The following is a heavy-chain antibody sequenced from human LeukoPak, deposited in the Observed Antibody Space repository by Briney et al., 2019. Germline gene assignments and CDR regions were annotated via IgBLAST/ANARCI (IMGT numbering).Heavy chain of an antibody. J-gene: IGHJ4*02. CDR3: AGGDRNGWYFDY. V-gene: IGHV3-20*04. Sequence: GGSLRLSCAASGVTFDDHGMSWVRQVPGKGLEWVSGINWNGGSTGYADSVKGRFTISRDNAKNTLYLQMNRLRAEDTALYYCAGGDRNGWYFDYWGQGTLVTVSS. CDR2: INWNGGST. D-gene: IGHD6-19*01. CDR1: GVTFDDHG.